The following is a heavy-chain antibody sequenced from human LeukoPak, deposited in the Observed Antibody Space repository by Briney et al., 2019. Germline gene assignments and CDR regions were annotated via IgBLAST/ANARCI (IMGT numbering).Heavy chain of an antibody. CDR3: AKDTGSHMFDY. CDR2: ISAYRNST. V-gene: IGHV3-23*01. J-gene: IGHJ4*02. Sequence: GGSLRLSCAASGFTFSTYAMNWVRQAPGKGLEWVSIISAYRNSTYYVDSVKGRFTISRDNSKNTLYLQMNSLRAEDTAVYYCAKDTGSHMFDYWGQGSLVTVSS. D-gene: IGHD3-10*01. CDR1: GFTFSTYA.